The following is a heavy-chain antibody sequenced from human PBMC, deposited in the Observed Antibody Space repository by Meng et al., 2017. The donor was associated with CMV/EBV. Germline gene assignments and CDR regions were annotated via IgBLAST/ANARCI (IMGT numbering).Heavy chain of an antibody. J-gene: IGHJ6*02. V-gene: IGHV1-8*01. CDR2: MNPNSGNT. D-gene: IGHD6-6*01. Sequence: ASVKVSCKASGYTFTSYDINWVRQATGQGLEWMGWMNPNSGNTGYAQKFQGRVTMTRNTSISTAYMELSSLRSEDTAVYYCASRTSSIAARNYYYGMDVWGQGTTVTSP. CDR1: GYTFTSYD. CDR3: ASRTSSIAARNYYYGMDV.